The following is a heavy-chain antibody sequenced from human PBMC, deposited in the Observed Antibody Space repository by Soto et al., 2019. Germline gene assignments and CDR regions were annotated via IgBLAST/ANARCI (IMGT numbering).Heavy chain of an antibody. CDR3: ARETYLPKDRNDF. Sequence: SETLSLTCSVSGDSISSADYFWTWIRQSPGKGLEWMGYIFHSGTTYYKPSLKGRLLISIENSKNQFSLRLTSVTAADSAVYFCARETYLPKDRNDFWGPGTLVTVYS. CDR2: IFHSGTT. CDR1: GDSISSADYF. J-gene: IGHJ4*02. V-gene: IGHV4-30-4*01.